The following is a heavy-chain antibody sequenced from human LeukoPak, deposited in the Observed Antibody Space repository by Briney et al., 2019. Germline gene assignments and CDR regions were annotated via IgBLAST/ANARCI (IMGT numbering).Heavy chain of an antibody. Sequence: SETLSLTCTVSGVSISSYYWSWVRQPPGKGLEWIGYIYYSGSTNYNPSLKSRVTISVDTSKNQFSLKLSSVTAADTAVYYCARGQQLDSSDYWGQGTLVTVSP. D-gene: IGHD6-13*01. J-gene: IGHJ4*02. CDR2: IYYSGST. V-gene: IGHV4-59*08. CDR3: ARGQQLDSSDY. CDR1: GVSISSYY.